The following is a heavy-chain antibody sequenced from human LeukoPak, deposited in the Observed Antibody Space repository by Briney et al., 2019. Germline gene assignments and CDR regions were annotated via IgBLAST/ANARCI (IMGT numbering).Heavy chain of an antibody. Sequence: GASVKVSCKASGGTFSSYAISWVRQAPGQGLEWMGWISAYNGNTNYAQKLQGRVTMTTDTSTSTAYVELRSLRSDDTAVYYCARDLHNWNYDSDEYYFDYWGQGTLVTVSS. CDR1: GGTFSSYA. J-gene: IGHJ4*02. V-gene: IGHV1-18*01. D-gene: IGHD1-7*01. CDR3: ARDLHNWNYDSDEYYFDY. CDR2: ISAYNGNT.